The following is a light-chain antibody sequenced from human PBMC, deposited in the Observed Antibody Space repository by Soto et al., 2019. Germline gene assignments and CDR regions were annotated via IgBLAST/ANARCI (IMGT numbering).Light chain of an antibody. V-gene: IGLV3-21*02. CDR2: HDS. J-gene: IGLJ2*01. Sequence: SYELTQPTSVSVAPGQTASITCGGDNIGGRSVHWYQQKPGQAPVVVVDHDSDRPSGIPERFSGSNSGNMATLTISRVEAGDEAVYHCQVWDYSTDDVVFGGGTKLTVL. CDR3: QVWDYSTDDVV. CDR1: NIGGRS.